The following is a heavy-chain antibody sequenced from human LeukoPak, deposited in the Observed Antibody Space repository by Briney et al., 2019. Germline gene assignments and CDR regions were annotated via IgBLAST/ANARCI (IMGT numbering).Heavy chain of an antibody. CDR2: ISSSSYI. CDR1: GFTFSSYS. Sequence: PGGSLRLSCAASGFTFSSYSMNWVRQAPGKGLEWVSSISSSSYIYYADSVKGRFTISRDNAKNSLYLQMNSLRAEDTAVYYCARDPVLGNFDWLLYYGMDVWGQGTTVTVSS. CDR3: ARDPVLGNFDWLLYYGMDV. D-gene: IGHD3-9*01. V-gene: IGHV3-21*01. J-gene: IGHJ6*02.